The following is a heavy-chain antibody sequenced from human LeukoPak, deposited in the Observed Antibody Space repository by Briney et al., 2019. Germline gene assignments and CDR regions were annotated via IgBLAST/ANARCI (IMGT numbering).Heavy chain of an antibody. J-gene: IGHJ4*02. V-gene: IGHV3-23*01. D-gene: IGHD6-13*01. Sequence: PGGSLRLSCAASGFTFSTYAMSWVRQAPGKGLEWVSTISVSGGSTYYADSVKGRFTISRDNSKNTLYLQVDSLRAEDTAVYYCGRGAVIQYSSSWYSHLFSDFWGQGTLVTVSS. CDR3: GRGAVIQYSSSWYSHLFSDF. CDR2: ISVSGGST. CDR1: GFTFSTYA.